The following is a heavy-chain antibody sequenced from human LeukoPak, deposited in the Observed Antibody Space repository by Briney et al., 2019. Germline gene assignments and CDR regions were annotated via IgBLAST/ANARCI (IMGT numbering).Heavy chain of an antibody. D-gene: IGHD3-3*01. CDR1: GFTFDDYA. CDR2: ISGDGGST. Sequence: SGGSPRLSCAASGFTFDDYAMHWVRQAPGKGLEWVSLISGDGGSTYYADSVKGRFTISRDNSKNSLYLQMNSLRTEDTALYYCAKDSIWSGYYPLFDYWGQGTLVTVSS. V-gene: IGHV3-43*02. J-gene: IGHJ4*02. CDR3: AKDSIWSGYYPLFDY.